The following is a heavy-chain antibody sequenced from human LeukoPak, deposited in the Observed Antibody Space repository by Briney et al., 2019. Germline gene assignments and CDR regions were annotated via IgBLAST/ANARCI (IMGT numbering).Heavy chain of an antibody. Sequence: GGSLRLSCAASGFSFDDYAMTWVRQVPGKGLEWVSVISASGGSTYFADSVKGRFSISRDNSNNTLFLRMNSLRVEDTAIYYCARRLLWFGESPDDAFDIWGQGTMVTVSS. V-gene: IGHV3-23*01. D-gene: IGHD3-10*01. CDR3: ARRLLWFGESPDDAFDI. J-gene: IGHJ3*02. CDR1: GFSFDDYA. CDR2: ISASGGST.